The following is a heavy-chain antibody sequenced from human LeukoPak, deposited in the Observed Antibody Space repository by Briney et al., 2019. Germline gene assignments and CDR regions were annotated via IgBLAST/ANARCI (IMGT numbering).Heavy chain of an antibody. CDR3: ARRVYDSSGYPEGDAFDI. Sequence: SETLSLTCAVYGGSFSGYYWSWIRQPPGKGLEWIGEINHSGSTNYNPSLKSRVTISVDTSKNQFSLKLSSVTAADTAVYYCARRVYDSSGYPEGDAFDIWGQGTMVTVSS. J-gene: IGHJ3*02. D-gene: IGHD3-22*01. CDR1: GGSFSGYY. V-gene: IGHV4-34*01. CDR2: INHSGST.